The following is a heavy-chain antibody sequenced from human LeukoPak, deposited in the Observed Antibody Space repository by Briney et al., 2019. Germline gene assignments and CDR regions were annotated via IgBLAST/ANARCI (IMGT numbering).Heavy chain of an antibody. V-gene: IGHV1-69*04. D-gene: IGHD2-8*02. CDR2: IIPILGIA. CDR1: GYTFTGYY. J-gene: IGHJ4*02. CDR3: ARDTEFGAGSW. Sequence: ASVKVSCKASGYTFTGYYMHWVRQAPGQGLEWMGRIIPILGIANYAQKFQGRVTITADKSTSTAYMELSSLRSEDTAVYYCARDTEFGAGSWWGQGTLVTVSS.